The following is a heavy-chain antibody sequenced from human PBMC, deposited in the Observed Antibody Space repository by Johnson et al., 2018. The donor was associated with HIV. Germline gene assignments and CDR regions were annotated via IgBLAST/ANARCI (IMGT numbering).Heavy chain of an antibody. J-gene: IGHJ3*01. CDR3: AREMAWEDAFDV. V-gene: IGHV3-30*04. CDR2: VSSDGSNK. CDR1: GFTFSSYA. D-gene: IGHD5-24*01. Sequence: QVQLVESGGGVVQPGRSLRLSCGASGFTFSSYAMHWVRQAPGKGLEWVAVVSSDGSNKYYADSVKGRFTISRDNAKNSLYLQMNSLRAEDTAVYYCAREMAWEDAFDVWGRDNGHRLF.